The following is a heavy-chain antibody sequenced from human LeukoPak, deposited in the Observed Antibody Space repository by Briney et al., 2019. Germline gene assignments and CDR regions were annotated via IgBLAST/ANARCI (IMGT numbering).Heavy chain of an antibody. V-gene: IGHV3-20*04. CDR3: ARGSDYGDYGEYFQH. CDR2: INWNGGST. J-gene: IGHJ1*01. D-gene: IGHD4-17*01. CDR1: GFTFDDYG. Sequence: PGGSLRLSCAASGFTFDDYGMSWVRQAPGKGLEWVSGINWNGGSTGYADSVKDRFTISRDNAKNSLYLQMNSLRAEDTALYYCARGSDYGDYGEYFQHWGQGTLVTVSS.